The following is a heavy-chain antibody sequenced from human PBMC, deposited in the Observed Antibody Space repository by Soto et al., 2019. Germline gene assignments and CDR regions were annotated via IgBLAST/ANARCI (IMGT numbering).Heavy chain of an antibody. J-gene: IGHJ4*02. CDR3: ARDDRYCSSTSCYDY. V-gene: IGHV1-2*04. CDR1: GYTFTGYY. Sequence: ASVKVSCKASGYTFTGYYMHWVRQAPGQGLEWMGWINPNSGGTNYAQKFQGWVTMTRDTSISTAYMELSRLRSDDTAVYYCARDDRYCSSTSCYDYWGQGTLVTV. CDR2: INPNSGGT. D-gene: IGHD2-2*01.